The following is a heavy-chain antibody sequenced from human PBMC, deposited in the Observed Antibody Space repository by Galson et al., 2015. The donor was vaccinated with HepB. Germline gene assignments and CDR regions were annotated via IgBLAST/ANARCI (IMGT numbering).Heavy chain of an antibody. J-gene: IGHJ5*02. CDR3: ARVFDVLVGAGVYRGHWFDP. CDR1: GYTFSSFY. CDR2: ISGYNGNT. Sequence: SVKVSCKASGYTFSSFYISWVRQAPGQGLEWMGWISGYNGNTHYAQQFQGRVIMTTDTSTSTAYMELRSLRPDDTAVYYCARVFDVLVGAGVYRGHWFDPWGPGTLVTISS. V-gene: IGHV1-18*04. D-gene: IGHD3-9*01.